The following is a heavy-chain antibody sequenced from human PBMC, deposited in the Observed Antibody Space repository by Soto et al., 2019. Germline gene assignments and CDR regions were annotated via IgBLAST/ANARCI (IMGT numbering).Heavy chain of an antibody. CDR2: ISGSGGST. V-gene: IGHV3-23*01. Sequence: EVQLLESGGGLVQPGGSLRLSCAASGFTFSSYAMSWVRQAPGKGLVWVSAISGSGGSTYYADSVKGRFTISRDNSKNTLYLQMNSLRAEDTAVYYCAKARTEPAAGSYDYFDYWGQGTLVTVSS. CDR1: GFTFSSYA. CDR3: AKARTEPAAGSYDYFDY. J-gene: IGHJ4*02. D-gene: IGHD6-13*01.